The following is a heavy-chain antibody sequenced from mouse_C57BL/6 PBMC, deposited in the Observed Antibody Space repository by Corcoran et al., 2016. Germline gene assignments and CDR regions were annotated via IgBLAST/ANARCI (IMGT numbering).Heavy chain of an antibody. J-gene: IGHJ3*01. D-gene: IGHD1-1*01. CDR3: ARDYYGSSFAWIAY. V-gene: IGHV1-75*01. CDR2: IFPGSGST. CDR1: DYTVTDYY. Sequence: QDQLQQSEPELVEAVASVKISCKASDYTVTDYYINCVKQRPGRGLEWIGWIFPGSGSTYYNEKFKGKATLSVDKSCSTAYMLLSSLTSEDSAVYFCARDYYGSSFAWIAYWGQGTLVTVSA.